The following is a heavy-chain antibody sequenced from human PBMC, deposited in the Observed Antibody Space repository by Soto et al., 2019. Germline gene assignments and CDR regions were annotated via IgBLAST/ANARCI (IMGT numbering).Heavy chain of an antibody. CDR3: ARKALYDSSGYSDCWFDP. D-gene: IGHD3-22*01. CDR2: IYHSGST. CDR1: GGSISSGGYS. J-gene: IGHJ5*02. V-gene: IGHV4-30-2*01. Sequence: PSETLSLTCAVSGGSISSGGYSWSWIRQPPGKGLEWIGYIYHSGSTYYNPSLKSRVTISVDRSKNQFSLKLSSVTAADTAVYYCARKALYDSSGYSDCWFDPWGQGTLVTV.